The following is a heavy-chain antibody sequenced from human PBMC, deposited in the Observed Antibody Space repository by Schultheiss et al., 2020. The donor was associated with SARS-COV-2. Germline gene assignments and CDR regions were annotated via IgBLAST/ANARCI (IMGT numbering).Heavy chain of an antibody. CDR2: IKSKTDGGTT. CDR1: GFTFSSYA. D-gene: IGHD3-10*01. CDR3: ARDRGYYGSGMDV. V-gene: IGHV3-15*01. Sequence: GGSMRLSCAASGFTFSSYAMSWVRQAPGKGLEWVGRIKSKTDGGTTDYAAPVKGRFTISRDNSKNTLYLQMNSLRAEDTAVYYCARDRGYYGSGMDVWGQGTTVTVSS. J-gene: IGHJ6*02.